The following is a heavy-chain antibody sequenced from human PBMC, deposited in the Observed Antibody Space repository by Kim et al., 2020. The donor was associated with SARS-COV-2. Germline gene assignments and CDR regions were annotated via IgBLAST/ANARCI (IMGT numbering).Heavy chain of an antibody. Sequence: SVKVSCKASGCTFNNYGVNWVRQAPGQGLECMGRIIPILGITNYAQKFQGRVTITADKSTSTVYMDLRGLTSDDTAVYYCAKFSSSIVAAYNYFDPW. CDR1: GCTFNNYG. J-gene: IGHJ5*02. V-gene: IGHV1-69*04. CDR2: IIPILGIT. CDR3: AKFSSSIVAAYNYFDP. D-gene: IGHD6-6*01.